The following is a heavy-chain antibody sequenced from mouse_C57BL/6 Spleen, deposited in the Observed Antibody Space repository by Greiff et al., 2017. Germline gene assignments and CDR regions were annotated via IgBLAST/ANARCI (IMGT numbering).Heavy chain of an antibody. CDR2: SRNKANDYTT. CDR3: AREAPYYYGSGAMDY. V-gene: IGHV7-1*01. CDR1: GFTFSDFY. J-gene: IGHJ4*01. D-gene: IGHD1-1*01. Sequence: EVKLVESGGGLVQSGRSLRLSCATSGFTFSDFYMEWVRQAPGKGLEWIAASRNKANDYTTAYSASVKGRFIVSRDTSQSILYLQMNALRAEDTAIYYCAREAPYYYGSGAMDYWGQGTSVTVAS.